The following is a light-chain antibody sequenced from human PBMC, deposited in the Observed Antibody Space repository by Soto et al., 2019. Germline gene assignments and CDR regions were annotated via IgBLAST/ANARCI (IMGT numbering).Light chain of an antibody. V-gene: IGKV1-33*01. J-gene: IGKJ1*01. CDR1: QDITNF. CDR3: QQYDVLPWT. CDR2: VAS. Sequence: DLQMPQSPSSLSASVGDRVTITCQASQDITNFLNWYQQKPGKAPKLLIYVASNLETGVPSRFSGSGSGTDFSFTISSLQPEDIATYYCQQYDVLPWTFGQGTTVEVK.